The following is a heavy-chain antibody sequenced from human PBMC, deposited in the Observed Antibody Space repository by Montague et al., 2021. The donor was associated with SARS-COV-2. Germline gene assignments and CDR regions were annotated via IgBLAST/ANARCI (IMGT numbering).Heavy chain of an antibody. CDR2: IYHSGTT. Sequence: SETLSLTCTVSGDSITNNYYWGWIRQPPGKGLEWIGTIYHSGTTYYNPSLKRRVTISVDTSNNQFSLELTSVTAADTAVYYCARRHIVASNRAFDYWGQGTLVTVSS. D-gene: IGHD2-21*01. CDR3: ARRHIVASNRAFDY. V-gene: IGHV4-38-2*02. CDR1: GDSITNNYY. J-gene: IGHJ4*02.